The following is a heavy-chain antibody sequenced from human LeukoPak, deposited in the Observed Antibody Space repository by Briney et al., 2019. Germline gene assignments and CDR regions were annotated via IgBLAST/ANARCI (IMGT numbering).Heavy chain of an antibody. CDR2: INHSGST. CDR3: ASSYGGNSY. CDR1: GGSFSGYY. V-gene: IGHV4-34*01. D-gene: IGHD4-23*01. J-gene: IGHJ4*02. Sequence: SETLSLTCAVYGGSFSGYYWSWIRQPPGKGLEWIGEINHSGSTNYNPSLKNRVTISVDTSKNQFSLKLSSVTAADTAVYYCASSYGGNSYWGQGTLVTVSS.